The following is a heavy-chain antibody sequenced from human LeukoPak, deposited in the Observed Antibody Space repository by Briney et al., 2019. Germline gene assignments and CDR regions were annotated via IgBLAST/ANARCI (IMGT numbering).Heavy chain of an antibody. J-gene: IGHJ6*03. CDR3: ARHGATTTRYYYYYYYIDV. Sequence: PSETLSLTCTVSGGSISSSSYYWGWIRQPPGKGLEWIGSIYYSGSTYYNPSLKSRVTISVDTSKNQFSLKLSSVTAADTAVYYCARHGATTTRYYYYYYYIDVWGKGTTVTVSS. CDR1: GGSISSSSYY. CDR2: IYYSGST. D-gene: IGHD5-12*01. V-gene: IGHV4-39*01.